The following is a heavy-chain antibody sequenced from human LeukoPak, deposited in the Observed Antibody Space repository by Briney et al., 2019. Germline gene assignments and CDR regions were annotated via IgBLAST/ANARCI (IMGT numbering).Heavy chain of an antibody. CDR1: GGSISSGGYY. J-gene: IGHJ3*02. Sequence: KPSETLSLTCTVSGGSISSGGYYWSWIRQHPGKGLEWIGYIYYSGSTYYNPSLKSRVTISVDTSKNQFSLKLSSVTAADTAVYYCATTKMYDTGAFDIWGQGTIVTVSS. V-gene: IGHV4-31*03. CDR3: ATTKMYDTGAFDI. D-gene: IGHD3-22*01. CDR2: IYYSGST.